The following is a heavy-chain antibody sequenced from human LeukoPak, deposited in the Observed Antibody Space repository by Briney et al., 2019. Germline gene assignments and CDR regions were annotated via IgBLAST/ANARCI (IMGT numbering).Heavy chain of an antibody. CDR2: INAGNGNT. Sequence: ASVKVSCKTSGYTFARYPIHWVRQAPGQRLEWMGWINAGNGNTKYSQKFQGRVTITRDTSASTAYMELSSLRSEDTAVYYCARDGRRIVGATLEGMDVWGQGTTVTVSS. V-gene: IGHV1-3*01. D-gene: IGHD1-26*01. CDR1: GYTFARYP. J-gene: IGHJ6*02. CDR3: ARDGRRIVGATLEGMDV.